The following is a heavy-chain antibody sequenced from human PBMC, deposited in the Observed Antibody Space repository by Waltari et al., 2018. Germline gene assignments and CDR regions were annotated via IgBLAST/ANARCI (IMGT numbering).Heavy chain of an antibody. CDR2: IITSFGTG. D-gene: IGHD1-7*01. J-gene: IGHJ6*02. V-gene: IGHV1-69*13. CDR1: GGTFSSYA. Sequence: QVQLVQSGAEVKKPGSSVKVSCKASGGTFSSYAISWVRPAPGQGLEWMGGIITSFGTGNYAQKFQGSVTITADESTSTAYMELSSLRSEDTAVYYCAPGGYNWNSLAYYYGMDVWGQGTTVTVSS. CDR3: APGGYNWNSLAYYYGMDV.